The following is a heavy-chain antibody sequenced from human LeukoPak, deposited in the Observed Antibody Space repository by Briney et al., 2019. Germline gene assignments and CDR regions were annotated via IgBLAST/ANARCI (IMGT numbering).Heavy chain of an antibody. Sequence: ASVKVSCKASGGTFSSYAISWVRQAPGQGLEWMGGIIPIFGTANYAQKFQGRVTITADESTSTAYMELSSLRSEDTAVYYCAWRGNSGYSGYDDKIFDYWGQGTLVTVSS. CDR1: GGTFSSYA. CDR3: AWRGNSGYSGYDDKIFDY. V-gene: IGHV1-69*01. CDR2: IIPIFGTA. J-gene: IGHJ4*02. D-gene: IGHD5-12*01.